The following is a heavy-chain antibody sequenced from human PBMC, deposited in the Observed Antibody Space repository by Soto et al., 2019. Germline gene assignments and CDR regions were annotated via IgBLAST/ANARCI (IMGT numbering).Heavy chain of an antibody. CDR3: ARERQWEPLLY. Sequence: VQLVQSGPEVKKPGASVRVSCKASGYTFTNYGITWVRQAPGQGLEWLGWVSAYNRNTNYAQKFEDRVTMTTDTSSNTAYLEVRSLGPDDTAFYFCARERQWEPLLYWGQGTLVTVSS. CDR1: GYTFTNYG. CDR2: VSAYNRNT. J-gene: IGHJ4*02. V-gene: IGHV1-18*01. D-gene: IGHD1-26*01.